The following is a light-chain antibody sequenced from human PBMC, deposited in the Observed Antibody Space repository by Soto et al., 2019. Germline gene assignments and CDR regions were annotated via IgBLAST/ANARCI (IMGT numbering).Light chain of an antibody. CDR2: KAS. J-gene: IGKJ1*01. Sequence: DIQLTQSPSTLSASVADRVTITFRASQSISSWLAWYQQKPGKAPKLLIYKASSLESGVPSRFSGSGSGTEFTLTISGLQPDDFATYYCQHCDTSWPFGQGTKVDI. CDR3: QHCDTSWP. CDR1: QSISSW. V-gene: IGKV1-5*03.